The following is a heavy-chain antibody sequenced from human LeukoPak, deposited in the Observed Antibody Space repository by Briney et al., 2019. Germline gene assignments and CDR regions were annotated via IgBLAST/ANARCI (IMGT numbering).Heavy chain of an antibody. J-gene: IGHJ4*02. V-gene: IGHV4-38-2*02. CDR2: IYHSGAT. CDR3: ARDLGMAGIAPVDY. CDR1: SYSISSGYY. Sequence: SETLSLTCTVSSYSISSGYYWGWIRQSPEKGLEWIGSIYHSGATYYNPSLKSQVTISVDTSKNQFSLKVTSVTAADTAVYYCARDLGMAGIAPVDYWGQGTLVTVSS. D-gene: IGHD6-19*01.